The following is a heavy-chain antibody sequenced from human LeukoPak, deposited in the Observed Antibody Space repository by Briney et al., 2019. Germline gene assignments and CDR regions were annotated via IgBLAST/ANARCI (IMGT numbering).Heavy chain of an antibody. J-gene: IGHJ4*02. CDR1: GFTLSSYA. Sequence: GGSLTLSCAASGFTLSSYAMSWLRQAPGKGLEWVSAISGSGGSTYYADSVKGRFTISRDNSKNTLYLQMNSLRAEDTAVYYCATLSRYSSSWYYFDYWGQGTLVTVSS. V-gene: IGHV3-23*01. CDR2: ISGSGGST. D-gene: IGHD6-13*01. CDR3: ATLSRYSSSWYYFDY.